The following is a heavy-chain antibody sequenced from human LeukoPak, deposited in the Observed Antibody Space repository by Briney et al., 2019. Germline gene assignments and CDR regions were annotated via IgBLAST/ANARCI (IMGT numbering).Heavy chain of an antibody. D-gene: IGHD3-10*01. CDR3: ASIHRGNRYYFDY. CDR2: INPSVGTT. J-gene: IGHJ4*02. V-gene: IGHV1-46*01. Sequence: ASVKVSCKASGYTFTNYYIHWVRQAPGQGLEWMGTINPSVGTTRSAKGRASLTRDTSTSTVYMALSTLRSEDTAVYYCASIHRGNRYYFDYWGQGTLVTVSS. CDR1: GYTFTNYY.